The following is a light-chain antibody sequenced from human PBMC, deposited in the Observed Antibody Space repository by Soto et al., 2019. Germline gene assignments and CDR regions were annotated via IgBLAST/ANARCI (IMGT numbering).Light chain of an antibody. CDR3: QTWGTGYVV. V-gene: IGLV4-69*01. J-gene: IGLJ2*01. CDR1: SGHRSYT. CDR2: LNSDGSH. Sequence: QPVLTQSPSASASLGASVKLTCTLSSGHRSYTIAWHQQLPETGPRYLMTLNSDGSHRKGDGIPDRFSGSSSGAERYLIISSLQSEDEADYYCQTWGTGYVVFGGGTKLTVL.